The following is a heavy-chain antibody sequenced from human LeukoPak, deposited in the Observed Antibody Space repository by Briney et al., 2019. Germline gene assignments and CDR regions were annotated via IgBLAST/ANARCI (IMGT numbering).Heavy chain of an antibody. D-gene: IGHD4-23*01. CDR3: ARTQDYGGNPKFDY. V-gene: IGHV1-8*01. J-gene: IGHJ4*02. CDR1: GYTFTSYD. Sequence: ASVKVSCKASGYTFTSYDINWVRQATGQGLEWMGWMNPNSGNTGYAQKFQGRVTMTRNTSISTAYMELSSLRSEDTAVYYCARTQDYGGNPKFDYWGQGTLVTVSS. CDR2: MNPNSGNT.